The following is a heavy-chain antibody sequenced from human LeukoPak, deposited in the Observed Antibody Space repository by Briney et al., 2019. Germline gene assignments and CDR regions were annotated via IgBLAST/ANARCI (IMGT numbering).Heavy chain of an antibody. CDR1: GGSISSSSYY. V-gene: IGHV4-39*07. D-gene: IGHD3-10*01. CDR3: ARYYYGSGTGSYYYYMDV. Sequence: SETLSLTCTVSGGSISSSSYYWGWIRQPPGKGLEWIGSIYYSGSTYYNPSLKSRVTISVDTSKNQFSLKLSSVTAADTAVYYCARYYYGSGTGSYYYYMDVWGKGTTVTISS. J-gene: IGHJ6*03. CDR2: IYYSGST.